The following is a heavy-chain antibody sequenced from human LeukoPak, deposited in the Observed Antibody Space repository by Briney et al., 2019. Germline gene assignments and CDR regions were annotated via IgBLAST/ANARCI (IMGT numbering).Heavy chain of an antibody. CDR3: ARSWSRFDY. Sequence: GASVKVSCKASGYSFTSNYIHWVRQAPGQGLEWMGMIYPRDGSTSYAQKFQGRVTVTRDTSTSTVHMELSGLRSEDTAVYYCARSWSRFDYWGQGTLVTVSS. J-gene: IGHJ4*02. CDR1: GYSFTSNY. V-gene: IGHV1-46*01. CDR2: IYPRDGST. D-gene: IGHD1-26*01.